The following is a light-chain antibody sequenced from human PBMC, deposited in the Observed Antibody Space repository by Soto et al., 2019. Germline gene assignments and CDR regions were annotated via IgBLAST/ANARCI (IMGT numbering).Light chain of an antibody. CDR1: QSVSTY. V-gene: IGKV3-11*01. Sequence: DIVLTQSPATLSSSPGERATLSCWASQSVSTYLAWYQQKPGQAPRLLIYDASSRATGIPARFSGSGSGTDFTLTISSVEPEDFAVYYCQQRSNWITFGQGTRLEIK. J-gene: IGKJ5*01. CDR2: DAS. CDR3: QQRSNWIT.